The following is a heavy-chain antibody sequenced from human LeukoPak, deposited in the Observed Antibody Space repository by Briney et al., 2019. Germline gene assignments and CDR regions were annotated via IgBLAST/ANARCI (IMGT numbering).Heavy chain of an antibody. J-gene: IGHJ4*02. Sequence: ASVKVSCKASGYTFTSYGISWVRQAPGQRLEWMGWISAYNGNTNYAQKLQGRVTMTTDTSTSTAYMELRSLRSDDTAVYYCARDGTGYYDFWSGYYTGIFSNYWGQGTLVTVSS. CDR3: ARDGTGYYDFWSGYYTGIFSNY. CDR2: ISAYNGNT. D-gene: IGHD3-3*01. V-gene: IGHV1-18*01. CDR1: GYTFTSYG.